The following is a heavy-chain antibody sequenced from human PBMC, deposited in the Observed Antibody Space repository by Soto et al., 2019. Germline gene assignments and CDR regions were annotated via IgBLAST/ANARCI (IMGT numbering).Heavy chain of an antibody. J-gene: IGHJ6*02. Sequence: QLQLQESGPGLVKPSETLSLTCTVSGGSISSSSYYWGWIRQPPGKGLEWIGSIYYSGSTYYNPSLKSRVTISVDTSKNQFSLKLSSVTAADTAVYYCARQGQVHIVGEDYYYYYGMDVWGQGTTVTVSS. CDR3: ARQGQVHIVGEDYYYYYGMDV. D-gene: IGHD1-26*01. V-gene: IGHV4-39*01. CDR1: GGSISSSSYY. CDR2: IYYSGST.